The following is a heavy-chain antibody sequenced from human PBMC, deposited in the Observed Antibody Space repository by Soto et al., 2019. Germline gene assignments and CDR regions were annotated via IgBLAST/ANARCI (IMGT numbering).Heavy chain of an antibody. J-gene: IGHJ6*02. CDR3: ASMRGSIAARPYYYYGMDV. CDR1: GFTFSSYA. V-gene: IGHV3-30-3*01. Sequence: GGSLRLSCAASGFTFSSYAMHWVRQAPGKGLEWVAVISYDGSNKYYADSVKGRFTISRDNSKNTLYLQMNSLRAEDTAGYYCASMRGSIAARPYYYYGMDVWGQGTTVTVSS. CDR2: ISYDGSNK. D-gene: IGHD6-6*01.